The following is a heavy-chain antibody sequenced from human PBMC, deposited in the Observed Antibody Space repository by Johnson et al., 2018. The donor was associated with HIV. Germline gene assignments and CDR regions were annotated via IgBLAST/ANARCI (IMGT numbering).Heavy chain of an antibody. D-gene: IGHD6-6*01. CDR2: IGTAGDT. J-gene: IGHJ3*02. CDR3: ARAGSSSSGPRAFDI. CDR1: GFTISTFW. V-gene: IGHV3-13*01. Sequence: VQLVESGGGVVQPGGSLRLSCEVSGFTISTFWMHWVRQATGRVLEWVSGIGTAGDTYYPGSVKGRFTISRDNSKNTLYLQMNSLRAEDTAVYYCARAGSSSSGPRAFDIWGQGTMVTVSS.